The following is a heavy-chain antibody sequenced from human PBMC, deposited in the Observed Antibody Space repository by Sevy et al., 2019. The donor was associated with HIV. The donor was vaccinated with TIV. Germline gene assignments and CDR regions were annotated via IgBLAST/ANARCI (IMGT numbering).Heavy chain of an antibody. CDR2: IIPIFGTA. D-gene: IGHD6-19*01. CDR3: VRAEGQWLAFDY. V-gene: IGHV1-69*13. Sequence: ASVKVSCKASGGTFSSYAISWVRQAPGQGLEWMGGIIPIFGTANYAQKFQGRVTITADESTSTAYMELSSLRSEDTAVYYCVRAEGQWLAFDYWGQGTLVTVSS. CDR1: GGTFSSYA. J-gene: IGHJ4*02.